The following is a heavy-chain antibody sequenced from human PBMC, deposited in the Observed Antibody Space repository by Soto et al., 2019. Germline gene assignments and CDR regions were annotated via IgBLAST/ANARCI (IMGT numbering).Heavy chain of an antibody. Sequence: QVQLQESGPGLVKPSEPLSLTCTVSGGSISRYYWSWIRQPPGKGLECIGYMYNTGSTVYNPSFKSPVTISVDTFKNQFSLKLNSVTAADTAVYYCARELWGYCVTDCYPLDVWGQGTTVTVSS. J-gene: IGHJ6*02. CDR3: ARELWGYCVTDCYPLDV. V-gene: IGHV4-59*01. CDR2: MYNTGST. CDR1: GGSISRYY. D-gene: IGHD2-21*02.